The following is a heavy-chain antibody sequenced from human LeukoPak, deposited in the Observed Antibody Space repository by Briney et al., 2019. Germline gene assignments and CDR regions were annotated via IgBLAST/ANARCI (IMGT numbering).Heavy chain of an antibody. CDR3: ARDFHDSSGPPRNFQH. CDR2: INPSGGST. J-gene: IGHJ1*01. CDR1: GYTFTSYY. D-gene: IGHD3-22*01. V-gene: IGHV1-46*01. Sequence: ASETVSCKASGYTFTSYYMHWVRQAPGQGLEWMGIINPSGGSTSYAQKFQGRITMTRDTSTSTVYMELSSLRSEDTAVYYCARDFHDSSGPPRNFQHWGQGTLVTVSS.